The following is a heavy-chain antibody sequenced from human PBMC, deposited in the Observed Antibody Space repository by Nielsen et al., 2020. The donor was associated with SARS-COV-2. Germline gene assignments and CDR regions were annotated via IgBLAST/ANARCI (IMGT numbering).Heavy chain of an antibody. V-gene: IGHV5-51*01. Sequence: KVSCKASGYSFSSYWIAWVRQMPGKGLEWMGIIYPGNSETRYSPSFQGQVTISADKSTSTAYLQWSSLKASDTAMYYCGRHLSVVHKGLEIWGQGTMVTVSS. CDR3: GRHLSVVHKGLEI. CDR2: IYPGNSET. J-gene: IGHJ3*02. D-gene: IGHD1-1*01. CDR1: GYSFSSYW.